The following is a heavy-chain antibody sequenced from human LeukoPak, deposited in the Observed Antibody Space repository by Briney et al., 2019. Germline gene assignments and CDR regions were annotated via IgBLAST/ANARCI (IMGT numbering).Heavy chain of an antibody. J-gene: IGHJ4*02. Sequence: ASVKVSSTASGYTFTTYGISWVRQAPGQGLEWMGWISAYNGNTNYAQKLQGRVTMTTDTSTSTAYMELRSLRSEDTAVYYCAGDGGGYNPSYFDYWGQGTLVTVSS. CDR2: ISAYNGNT. CDR1: GYTFTTYG. D-gene: IGHD5-24*01. V-gene: IGHV1-18*01. CDR3: AGDGGGYNPSYFDY.